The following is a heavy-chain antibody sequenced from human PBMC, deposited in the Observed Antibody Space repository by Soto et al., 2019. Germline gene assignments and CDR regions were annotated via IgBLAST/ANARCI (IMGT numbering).Heavy chain of an antibody. CDR2: ISYSGST. CDR3: AREGVSSSWYNYYAMDF. Sequence: PSETLSLTCTVSGGSISSYYWSWIRQPPGKGLEWIGYISYSGSTNYNPSLKSRVTISVDTSKNQFPLKLSSVTAADTAVYYCAREGVSSSWYNYYAMDFWGQGTTVTGSS. CDR1: GGSISSYY. J-gene: IGHJ6*02. V-gene: IGHV4-59*01. D-gene: IGHD6-13*01.